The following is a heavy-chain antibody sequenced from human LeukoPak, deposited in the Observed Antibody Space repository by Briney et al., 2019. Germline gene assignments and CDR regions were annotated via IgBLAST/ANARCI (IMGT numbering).Heavy chain of an antibody. CDR2: ISYDGSSK. CDR1: GFTFSSYA. V-gene: IGHV3-30*04. D-gene: IGHD3-22*01. J-gene: IGHJ4*02. CDR3: ARGGRGIVVVNQDY. Sequence: GRSLRLSCAASGFTFSSYAMHWVRQAPGKGLEWVAVISYDGSSKYYADSVKGRFTISRDNSKNTLYLQMNSLRAEDTAVYYCARGGRGIVVVNQDYWGQGTLVTVSS.